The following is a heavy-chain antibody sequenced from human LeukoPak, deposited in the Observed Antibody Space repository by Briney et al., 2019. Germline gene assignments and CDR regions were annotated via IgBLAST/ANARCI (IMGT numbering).Heavy chain of an antibody. CDR1: GFTFSTYW. J-gene: IGHJ4*02. D-gene: IGHD6-25*01. V-gene: IGHV3-7*03. Sequence: GGPLRLSCAASGFTFSTYWMVWVRQAPGKGLEWVANIKQDGSQKYYVDSVKGRFTISRDKAKNSLFLQMNSLRAEDTALYYCAKDPNSIAADYFDYWGQGALVTVSS. CDR3: AKDPNSIAADYFDY. CDR2: IKQDGSQK.